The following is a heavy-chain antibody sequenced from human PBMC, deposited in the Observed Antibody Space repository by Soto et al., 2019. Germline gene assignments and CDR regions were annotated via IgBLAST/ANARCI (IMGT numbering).Heavy chain of an antibody. CDR1: GFTLSSYW. D-gene: IGHD5-12*01. V-gene: IGHV3-74*03. CDR3: ARGPGHGGSYFEH. CDR2: ISTDGSKT. J-gene: IGHJ1*01. Sequence: EVQLVESGGGLVQPGGSLRLSCVASGFTLSSYWMYWVRQVPGKGLLWVSRISTDGSKTEYADSVKGRFTISRDNAKSAMYLQMDSLSVEDMGVYYCARGPGHGGSYFEHWGQGTLVTVSS.